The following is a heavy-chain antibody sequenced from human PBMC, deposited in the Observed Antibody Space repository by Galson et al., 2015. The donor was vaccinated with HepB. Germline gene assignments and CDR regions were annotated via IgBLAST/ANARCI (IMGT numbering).Heavy chain of an antibody. V-gene: IGHV1-18*04. Sequence: SVKVSCKASGYTFTSYGISWVRQAPGQGLEWMGWISAYNGNTNYAQKLQGRVTMTTDTSTSTAYMELRSLRSDDTAVYYCARVDCSSTSCYLTFGNYWGQGTLVTVSS. CDR1: GYTFTSYG. D-gene: IGHD2-2*01. CDR3: ARVDCSSTSCYLTFGNY. CDR2: ISAYNGNT. J-gene: IGHJ4*02.